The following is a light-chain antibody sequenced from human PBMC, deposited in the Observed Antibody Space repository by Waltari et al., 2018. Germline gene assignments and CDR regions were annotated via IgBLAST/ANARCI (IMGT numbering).Light chain of an antibody. Sequence: SYVLTPPPSLAVAPGQAASATCGGNHFQRKSVHWYQQKPGQAPVLVLSYDSDRPSGIPERFSGSNSGDTATLTISRVEAGDEADYYCQVWDANTDPGVFGTGTEVTVL. CDR3: QVWDANTDPGV. J-gene: IGLJ1*01. V-gene: IGLV3-21*01. CDR2: YDS. CDR1: HFQRKS.